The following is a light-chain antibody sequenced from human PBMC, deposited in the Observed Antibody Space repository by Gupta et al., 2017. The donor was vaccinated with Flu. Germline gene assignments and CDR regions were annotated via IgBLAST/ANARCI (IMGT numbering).Light chain of an antibody. CDR2: AAS. V-gene: IGKV1-39*01. CDR3: QQSYSTRYT. Sequence: PSSLSASVGDRVTITCRASQSISSYLNWYQQKPGKAPKLLIYAASSLQSGVPSRFSGSGSGTDFTLTISSLQPEDFATYYGQQSYSTRYTFGQGTKLEIK. J-gene: IGKJ2*01. CDR1: QSISSY.